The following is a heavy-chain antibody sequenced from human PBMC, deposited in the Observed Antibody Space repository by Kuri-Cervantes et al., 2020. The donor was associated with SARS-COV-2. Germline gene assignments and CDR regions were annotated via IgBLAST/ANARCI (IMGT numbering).Heavy chain of an antibody. CDR1: GGSISSSSYY. V-gene: IGHV4-39*06. CDR3: ARDVVTGNRVGPTSDAFDI. J-gene: IGHJ3*02. CDR2: IYYSGST. Sequence: SETLSLTCTVSGGSISSSSYYWGWIRQPPGKGLEWIGSIYYSGSTYYNPSLKSRVTISVDTSKNQFPLKLSSVTAADTAVYYCARDVVTGNRVGPTSDAFDIWGQGTMVTVSS. D-gene: IGHD1-20*01.